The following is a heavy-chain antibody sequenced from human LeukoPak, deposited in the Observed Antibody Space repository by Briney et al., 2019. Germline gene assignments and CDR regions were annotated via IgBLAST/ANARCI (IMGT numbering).Heavy chain of an antibody. CDR1: GYTFTSYG. D-gene: IGHD3-10*01. CDR3: ARCANVLLWFGEHENWFDP. J-gene: IGHJ5*02. CDR2: ISAYNGNT. V-gene: IGHV1-18*04. Sequence: ASVKVSCKASGYTFTSYGISWVRQAPGQGLGWMGWISAYNGNTNYAQKLQGRVTMTTDTSTSTAYMELRSLRSDDTAVYYCARCANVLLWFGEHENWFDPWGQGTLVTVSS.